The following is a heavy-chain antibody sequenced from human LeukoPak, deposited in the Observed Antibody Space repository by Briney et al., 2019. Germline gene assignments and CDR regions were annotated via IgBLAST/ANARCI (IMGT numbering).Heavy chain of an antibody. CDR3: ARDLTIRTATFDY. V-gene: IGHV3-21*06. D-gene: IGHD5-18*01. CDR2: ISTSSSYI. J-gene: IGHJ4*02. Sequence: GGSLRLPCAASGFNLSSYNMDWVRQAPGKGLEWVSSISTSSSYIYYADSVKGRFTISRDNAKNSLYLQMNSLRAEDTAVYYCARDLTIRTATFDYWGQGTLVTVSS. CDR1: GFNLSSYN.